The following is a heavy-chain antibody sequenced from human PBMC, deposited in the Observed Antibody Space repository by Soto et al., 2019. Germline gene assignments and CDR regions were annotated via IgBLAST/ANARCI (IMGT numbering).Heavy chain of an antibody. Sequence: ESGGGVVQPGRSLRLSCAASGFTFSSSGMHWVRQAPGKGLEWVAVISYDGNYKYYADSVKGRFTISRDNSKSTLYLQMNSLRAEDTSLYYCAKDYGSGLYYYYYMDVWGKGTTVTVSS. CDR2: ISYDGNYK. V-gene: IGHV3-30*18. D-gene: IGHD3-10*01. J-gene: IGHJ6*03. CDR3: AKDYGSGLYYYYYMDV. CDR1: GFTFSSSG.